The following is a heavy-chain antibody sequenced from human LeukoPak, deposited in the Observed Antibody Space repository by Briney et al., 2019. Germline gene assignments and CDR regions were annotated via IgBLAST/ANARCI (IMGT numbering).Heavy chain of an antibody. CDR2: IYHSGST. J-gene: IGHJ4*02. V-gene: IGHV4-38-2*02. CDR3: ARAREDTAMVFDY. Sequence: SETLSLTCTVSGYSISSGYYWGWIRQPPGKGLEWIGSIYHSGSTYYNPSPKSRVTISVDTSKNQFSLKLSSMTAADTAVYYCARAREDTAMVFDYWGQGTLVTVSS. CDR1: GYSISSGYY. D-gene: IGHD5-18*01.